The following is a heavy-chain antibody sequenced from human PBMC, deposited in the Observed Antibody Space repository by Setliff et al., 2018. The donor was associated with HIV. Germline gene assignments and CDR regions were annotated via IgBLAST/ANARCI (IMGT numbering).Heavy chain of an antibody. D-gene: IGHD2-2*01. J-gene: IGHJ6*02. CDR2: IKQDGSEK. V-gene: IGHV3-7*01. CDR3: ARDQEVVPAALEGYYYSGMDV. CDR1: GFIFSDYW. Sequence: GLRRLSCAASGFIFSDYWMSWVRQAPGKGLEWVANIKQDGSEKYYVDSVKGRFTIFRDNAKKSRYLQMNSLRAEDTAVYYCARDQEVVPAALEGYYYSGMDVWGQGTTVTVSS.